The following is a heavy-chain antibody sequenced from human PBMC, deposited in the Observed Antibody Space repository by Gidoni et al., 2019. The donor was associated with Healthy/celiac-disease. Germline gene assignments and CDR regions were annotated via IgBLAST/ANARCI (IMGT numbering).Heavy chain of an antibody. CDR2: INHSGST. J-gene: IGHJ6*03. CDR3: ARVTAARGGARYYYYYMDV. Sequence: QVQLPQWGAGLLKPSETLSLTCAVYGGSFSCYYWSWIRQPPGQGLEWIGEINHSGSTNYNPSLKSRVTISVDTSKNQFSLKLSSVTAADTAVYYCARVTAARGGARYYYYYMDVWGKGTTVTVSS. V-gene: IGHV4-34*01. D-gene: IGHD6-6*01. CDR1: GGSFSCYY.